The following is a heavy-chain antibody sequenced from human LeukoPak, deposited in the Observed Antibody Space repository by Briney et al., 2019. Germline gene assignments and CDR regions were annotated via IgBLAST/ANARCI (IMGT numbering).Heavy chain of an antibody. V-gene: IGHV3-30*02. CDR2: IRYDGSNK. CDR1: GFTFSSYG. J-gene: IGHJ4*02. Sequence: GGSLRLSCAASGFTFSSYGMHWVRQAPGKGLEWVAFIRYDGSNKYYADSVKGGFTISRDNSKNTLYPQMTSLRAEDTAVYYCAKDPTYYYDSSGYSFDYWGQGTLVTVSS. CDR3: AKDPTYYYDSSGYSFDY. D-gene: IGHD3-22*01.